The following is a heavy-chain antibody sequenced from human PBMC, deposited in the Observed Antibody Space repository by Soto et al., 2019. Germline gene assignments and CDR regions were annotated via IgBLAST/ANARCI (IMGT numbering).Heavy chain of an antibody. V-gene: IGHV3-48*03. J-gene: IGHJ6*02. D-gene: IGHD3-9*01. CDR1: GFNVRDYE. CDR2: ITSGGTVF. Sequence: GESLTISCAFAGFNVRDYEMNWARQAPGKGLEWISMITSGGTVFYYSDSVRGRFVISRDESANSLHLQMDNLRAEDTAFYFCARGRYALSVWGQGTPVTVSS. CDR3: ARGRYALSV.